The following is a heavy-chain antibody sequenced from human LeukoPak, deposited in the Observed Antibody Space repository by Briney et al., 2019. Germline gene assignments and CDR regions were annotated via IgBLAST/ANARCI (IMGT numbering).Heavy chain of an antibody. J-gene: IGHJ4*02. CDR2: IYTSGST. V-gene: IGHV4-61*02. Sequence: XTXXGGSXXSGSYYWSWIRQPAGKGLEWIVRIYTSGSTNYNPSLKSRFTISVDPSKNQFSLKLSSVTAADTAVYYCARTKTQRGYSGYDSDYWGQGTLVTVSS. D-gene: IGHD5-12*01. CDR1: GGSXXSGSYY. CDR3: ARTKTQRGYSGYDSDY.